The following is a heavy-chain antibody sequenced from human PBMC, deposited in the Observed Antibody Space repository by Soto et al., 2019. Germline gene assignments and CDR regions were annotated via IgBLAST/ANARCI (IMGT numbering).Heavy chain of an antibody. V-gene: IGHV4-59*08. Sequence: PSETLSLTCSVSGASISSNYWSWIRQPPGKGLEWIGYIYYSGSTYYNPSLKSRVTISVDTSKNQFSLKLTSVTAADTAVYYCARLNYYDSSAYYSYYFDYWGQGTLVTVS. CDR2: IYYSGST. CDR1: GASISSNY. J-gene: IGHJ4*02. CDR3: ARLNYYDSSAYYSYYFDY. D-gene: IGHD3-22*01.